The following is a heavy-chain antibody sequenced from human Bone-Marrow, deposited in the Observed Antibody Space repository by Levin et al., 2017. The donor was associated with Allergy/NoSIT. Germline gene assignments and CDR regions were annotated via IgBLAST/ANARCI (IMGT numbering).Heavy chain of an antibody. Sequence: ASVKVSCKASGYTFTDHYLHWVRQAPGQGLEWMGWINPKRGGTNYAQKFQDWVTMTRDTSIRTAYMELRSLKSDDSAVYYCARDLRGGTAAGPYDAFDIWGKGTMVTVSS. D-gene: IGHD6-13*01. CDR2: INPKRGGT. CDR3: ARDLRGGTAAGPYDAFDI. CDR1: GYTFTDHY. V-gene: IGHV1-2*04. J-gene: IGHJ3*02.